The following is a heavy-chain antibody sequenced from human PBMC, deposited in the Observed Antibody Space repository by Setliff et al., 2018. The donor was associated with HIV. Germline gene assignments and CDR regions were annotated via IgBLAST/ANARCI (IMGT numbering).Heavy chain of an antibody. CDR3: ARDVGRDGYCFDH. D-gene: IGHD5-12*01. Sequence: ASVKVSCKASGYTFTSYAIHWVRQAPGQGLEWMGWINPNGGYTNYAQKFLGRVTMTQDTSFTTAYLELSRLGSDDTAVYYCARDVGRDGYCFDHWGQGTLVTVSS. V-gene: IGHV1-2*02. CDR1: GYTFTSYA. J-gene: IGHJ4*02. CDR2: INPNGGYT.